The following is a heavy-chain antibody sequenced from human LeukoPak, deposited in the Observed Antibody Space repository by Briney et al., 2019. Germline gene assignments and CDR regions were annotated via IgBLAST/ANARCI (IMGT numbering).Heavy chain of an antibody. CDR3: ARNSGGSCYSFDY. Sequence: SGPTLVKPTQTLTLTFTFSGISLSTSGMGVSWIRQPPGKALEWLALIDWDDDKYYSTSLKITLTISKDTAKNQVVLTMTNMDPVDTATYYCARNSGGSCYSFDYWGQGTLVTVSS. V-gene: IGHV2-70*01. CDR2: IDWDDDK. CDR1: GISLSTSGMG. D-gene: IGHD2-15*01. J-gene: IGHJ4*02.